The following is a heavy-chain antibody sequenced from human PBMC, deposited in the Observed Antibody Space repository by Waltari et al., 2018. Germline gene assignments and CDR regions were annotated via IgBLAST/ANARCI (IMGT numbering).Heavy chain of an antibody. Sequence: QVQLVESGGGVVQPGRSLRLYCATSGFSFDIYGMHWVGRVPGKGVEWVGVIRAGGNYKFYRDSVKGGCTVSGDTSTNTLYLQMDSLRAEDTAVYYCARDLLDQYYDYWGHGTLVTVSS. V-gene: IGHV3-33*01. J-gene: IGHJ4*01. CDR3: ARDLLDQYYDY. CDR1: GFSFDIYG. CDR2: IRAGGNYK.